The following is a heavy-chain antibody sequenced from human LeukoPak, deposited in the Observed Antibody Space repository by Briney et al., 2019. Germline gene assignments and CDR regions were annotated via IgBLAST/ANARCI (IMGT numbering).Heavy chain of an antibody. CDR2: ISGSGGST. CDR3: AKSPLYYDSSGYSDY. J-gene: IGHJ4*02. CDR1: GFTFSSYA. Sequence: PGGSLRLSCAASGFTFSSYAMSWVRQAPGKGLEWVSAISGSGGSTYYADSVKGRFTISRDNSKNTLYLQMNSLRAEDTAVYYCAKSPLYYDSSGYSDYWGQGTLVTVSS. D-gene: IGHD3-22*01. V-gene: IGHV3-23*01.